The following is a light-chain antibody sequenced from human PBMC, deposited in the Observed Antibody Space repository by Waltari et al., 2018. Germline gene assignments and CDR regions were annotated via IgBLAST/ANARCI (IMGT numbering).Light chain of an antibody. CDR3: NSYAGSSSWV. Sequence: QSALTQPASVSGSPGQSITISCTGNSSYVGFYNHVSWYQQHPGKAPKLMIYDVSARPSGVSNRFSGSKSGNTAYLTISGLQAEDEADYYCNSYAGSSSWVFGGGTKLTVL. CDR1: SSYVGFYNH. J-gene: IGLJ3*02. V-gene: IGLV2-14*01. CDR2: DVS.